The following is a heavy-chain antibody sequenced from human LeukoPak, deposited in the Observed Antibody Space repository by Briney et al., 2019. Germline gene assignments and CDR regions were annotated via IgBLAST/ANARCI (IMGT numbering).Heavy chain of an antibody. CDR3: PSSYSSSSRHYYYYMDV. J-gene: IGHJ6*03. D-gene: IGHD6-6*01. CDR2: INPNSGGT. CDR1: GYTFTGYY. Sequence: ASVKVSCKASGYTFTGYYMHWVRQAPGQGLEWMGWINPNSGGTNYAQKFQGRVTMTRDTSISTAYMELSRLRSDDTTVYYCPSSYSSSSRHYYYYMDVWGKGTTVTVSS. V-gene: IGHV1-2*02.